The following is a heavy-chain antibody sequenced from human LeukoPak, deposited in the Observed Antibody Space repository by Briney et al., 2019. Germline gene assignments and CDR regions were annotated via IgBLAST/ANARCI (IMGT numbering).Heavy chain of an antibody. CDR1: GFTFSSYA. CDR2: IRSSGDST. CDR3: AKMGRAAVGMSGGGY. D-gene: IGHD6-19*01. V-gene: IGHV3-23*01. Sequence: PGGSLRLSCAASGFTFSSYAMSWVRQAPGEGLEWVSTIRSSGDSTTYADSVKGRFTISRDNSKNALYLQMNSLRVEDTAVYYCAKMGRAAVGMSGGGYWGQGILVTVSS. J-gene: IGHJ4*02.